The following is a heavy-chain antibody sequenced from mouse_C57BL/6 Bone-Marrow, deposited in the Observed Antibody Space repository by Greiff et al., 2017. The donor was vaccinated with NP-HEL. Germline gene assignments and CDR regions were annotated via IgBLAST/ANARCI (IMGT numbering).Heavy chain of an antibody. J-gene: IGHJ1*03. CDR1: GFSLSTSGMG. CDR2: IYWDDDK. V-gene: IGHV8-12*01. D-gene: IGHD1-1*01. CDR3: ARRLYYYGSSSLTWYFDV. Sequence: QVTLKESGPGILQSSQTLSLTCSFSGFSLSTSGMGVSWIRQPSGKGLEWLAHIYWDDDKRYNPSLKSRLTISKDTSRNQLFLKITSVDTADTATYYCARRLYYYGSSSLTWYFDVWGTGTTVTVSS.